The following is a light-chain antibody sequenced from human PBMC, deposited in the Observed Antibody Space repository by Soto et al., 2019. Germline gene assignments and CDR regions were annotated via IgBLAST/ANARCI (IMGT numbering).Light chain of an antibody. V-gene: IGKV1-12*01. CDR1: QGISRW. CDR2: AAS. J-gene: IGKJ3*01. Sequence: DIQMTQSPSSVSASVGDRVTITCRASQGISRWLDWYQQKPGKAPKLLIFAASSVQDGVPSRLSGSGSGTYFTLTISSLQPEEFATYLYQQANSFPFTFGPGTKVDLK. CDR3: QQANSFPFT.